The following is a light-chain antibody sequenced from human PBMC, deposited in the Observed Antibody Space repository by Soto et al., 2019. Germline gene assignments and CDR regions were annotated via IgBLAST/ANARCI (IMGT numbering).Light chain of an antibody. J-gene: IGKJ1*01. V-gene: IGKV3-20*01. Sequence: EIVLTQSPGTLSLSPGERATLSCRASQSVSSYLAWYQQKPGQAPRLLIYGVSSRATGIPDRFSGSGSGTDFTLTISRLEPEDFAVFYGQQYGSSLPWKFGQGTKVEIK. CDR2: GVS. CDR3: QQYGSSLPWK. CDR1: QSVSSY.